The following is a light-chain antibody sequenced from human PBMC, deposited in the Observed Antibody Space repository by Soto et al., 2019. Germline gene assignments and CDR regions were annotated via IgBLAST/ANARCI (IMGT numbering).Light chain of an antibody. CDR3: QQYGSSPSWT. V-gene: IGKV3-20*01. CDR1: QSDSSSY. CDR2: GAS. Sequence: EIVLTQSPGTLSLSPGERATLSCRASQSDSSSYLAWYQQKPGQAPRLLIYGASSRATGIPDRFSGSGSGTDFTLTISRLEPEDFAVYYCQQYGSSPSWTFGQGTKV. J-gene: IGKJ1*01.